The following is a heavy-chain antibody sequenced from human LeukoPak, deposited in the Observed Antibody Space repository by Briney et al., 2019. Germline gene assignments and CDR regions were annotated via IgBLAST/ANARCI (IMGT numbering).Heavy chain of an antibody. CDR1: GYTFTGYC. Sequence: ASVKVSCKASGYTFTGYCIHWVRQAPGQGLEWMGWINPDSGGTDYAQKFQGRVTMTRDTSISTAYMELSSLRSDDTAVYYCARDVAFSRFSDYWGQGTLVTVSS. J-gene: IGHJ4*02. CDR3: ARDVAFSRFSDY. CDR2: INPDSGGT. D-gene: IGHD2-15*01. V-gene: IGHV1-2*02.